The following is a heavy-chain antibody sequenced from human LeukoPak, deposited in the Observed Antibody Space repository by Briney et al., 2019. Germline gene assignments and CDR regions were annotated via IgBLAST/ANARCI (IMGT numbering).Heavy chain of an antibody. D-gene: IGHD1-26*01. Sequence: SVKVSCKASGYIFTTYPLNWVRQAPGQGLEWMGWINTNTGNPTYAQGFTGRFVFSLDTSVSTAYLQISSLKAEYTALYYCARPISGSYFSAFDYWGQGTLVTVSS. V-gene: IGHV7-4-1*02. CDR1: GYIFTTYP. CDR2: INTNTGNP. CDR3: ARPISGSYFSAFDY. J-gene: IGHJ4*02.